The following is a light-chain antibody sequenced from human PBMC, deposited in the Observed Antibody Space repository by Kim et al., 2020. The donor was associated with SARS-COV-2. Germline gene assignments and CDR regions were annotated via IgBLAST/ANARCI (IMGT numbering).Light chain of an antibody. CDR1: SSDVGGYNF. CDR3: NSYSSSATVV. V-gene: IGLV2-14*03. J-gene: IGLJ2*01. Sequence: GESITISCTGTSSDVGGYNFVSWYQQHPGKVPRMIIYDVSDRPSGVSARFSGSKSGNTASLTISGLQADDEADYYCNSYSSSATVVFGGGTQLTVL. CDR2: DVS.